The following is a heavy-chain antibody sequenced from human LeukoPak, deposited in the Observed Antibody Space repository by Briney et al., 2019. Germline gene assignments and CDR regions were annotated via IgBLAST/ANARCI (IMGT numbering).Heavy chain of an antibody. V-gene: IGHV3-43*02. Sequence: GGSLRLSCAASGFTFDDYAMHWVRQAPGKGLEWVSLISGDGGSTYYADPVKGRLPISRTTRKTSLYLQMNSLRTEDTAVYYCAKVVWSPYDSSGYFSQIDYWGQGTLVTVSS. CDR3: AKVVWSPYDSSGYFSQIDY. CDR1: GFTFDDYA. J-gene: IGHJ4*02. CDR2: ISGDGGST. D-gene: IGHD3-22*01.